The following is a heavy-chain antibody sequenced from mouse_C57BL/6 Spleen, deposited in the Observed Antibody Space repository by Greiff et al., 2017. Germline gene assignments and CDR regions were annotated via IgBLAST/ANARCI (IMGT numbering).Heavy chain of an antibody. CDR2: IDPSDSYT. J-gene: IGHJ2*01. D-gene: IGHD1-1*01. V-gene: IGHV1-69*01. Sequence: QVQLQQPGAELVMPGASVKLSCKASGYTFTSYWMHWVKQRPGQGLEWIGEIDPSDSYTNYNQKFKGKSTLTVDKSSSTAYMQLSSLTSEDSAVYYCARDYGGGYFDYWGQGTTLTVSS. CDR1: GYTFTSYW. CDR3: ARDYGGGYFDY.